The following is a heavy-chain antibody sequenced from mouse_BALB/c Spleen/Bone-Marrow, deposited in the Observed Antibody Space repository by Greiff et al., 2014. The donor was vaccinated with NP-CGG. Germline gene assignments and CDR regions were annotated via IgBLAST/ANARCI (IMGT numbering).Heavy chain of an antibody. CDR2: TYPGTGST. CDR3: ARTVNPAMDY. J-gene: IGHJ4*01. Sequence: VQLQQSGAELVGPGASVKLSCKTSGYIFTSYWIHWVKQRSGQGLGWIARTYPGTGSTYYNEKFKGKATLTADKSSSTAYMQLSSLKSEDSAVYFCARTVNPAMDYWGQGTSVTVSS. CDR1: GYIFTSYW. V-gene: IGHV1S132*01.